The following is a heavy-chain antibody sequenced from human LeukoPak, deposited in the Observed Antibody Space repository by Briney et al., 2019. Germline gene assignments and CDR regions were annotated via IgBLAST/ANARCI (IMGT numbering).Heavy chain of an antibody. D-gene: IGHD3-10*01. V-gene: IGHV4-30-2*01. CDR1: GGSISSGGYS. J-gene: IGHJ6*02. CDR2: IYHSGST. Sequence: SETLSLTCAVSGGSISSGGYSWSWIRQPPGKGLEWIGYIYHSGSTYYNPSLKSRVTISVDRSKNQFSLKLSSVTAADTAVYYCARDRRITMVRGPYYYYGMDVWGQGTTVTVSS. CDR3: ARDRRITMVRGPYYYYGMDV.